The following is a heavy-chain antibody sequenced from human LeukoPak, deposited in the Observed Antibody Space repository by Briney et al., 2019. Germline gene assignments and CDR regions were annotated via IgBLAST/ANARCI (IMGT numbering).Heavy chain of an antibody. D-gene: IGHD6-19*01. J-gene: IGHJ4*02. CDR1: GFTFTDHG. V-gene: IGHV3-33*06. CDR2: IWYDGAKE. Sequence: GGSLRLSCVASGFTFTDHGLHWVRQAPGKGLEWVAVIWYDGAKEYYADSVKGRFTISRDNSKNTIYLQMNSLRVEDTAVYYCAKDPGGWSLDSWGQGTLVTVAS. CDR3: AKDPGGWSLDS.